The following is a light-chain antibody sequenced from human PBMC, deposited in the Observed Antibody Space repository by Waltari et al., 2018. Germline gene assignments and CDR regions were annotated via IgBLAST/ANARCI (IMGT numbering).Light chain of an antibody. Sequence: DIVMTQSPDSLAVSLGERATINCKSSQSVLYSSNNKNFLAWYQQKPGQPPKLLISWVSTRESGVPDRFSGSGSGTDFTLTISSLQAADVAVYYCQQYSSTTWTFGQGTKVEIK. CDR1: QSVLYSSNNKNF. CDR2: WVS. V-gene: IGKV4-1*01. J-gene: IGKJ1*01. CDR3: QQYSSTTWT.